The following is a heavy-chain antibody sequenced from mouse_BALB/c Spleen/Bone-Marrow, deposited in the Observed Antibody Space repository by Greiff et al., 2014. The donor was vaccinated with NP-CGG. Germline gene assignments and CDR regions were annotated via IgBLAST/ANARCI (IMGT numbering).Heavy chain of an antibody. J-gene: IGHJ3*01. CDR3: ANDWFAY. CDR2: IDPANGNT. V-gene: IGHV14-3*02. CDR1: GFNIKDTY. D-gene: IGHD2-3*01. Sequence: VQLQQPGAELVKPGASVKLSCTASGFNIKDTYMHWVKQRPEQGLEWIGRIDPANGNTKYDPKFQGKATITADTSSNTAHLHLSSLTSEDTAVYYCANDWFAYRGQGTLVTVSA.